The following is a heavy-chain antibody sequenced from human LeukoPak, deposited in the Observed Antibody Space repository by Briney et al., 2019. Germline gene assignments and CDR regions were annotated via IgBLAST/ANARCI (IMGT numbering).Heavy chain of an antibody. D-gene: IGHD3-3*01. V-gene: IGHV4-38-2*02. CDR1: GYSISSGYY. J-gene: IGHJ4*02. Sequence: SETLSPTCTVSGYSISSGYYWGWIRQPPGKGLEWIGSIYHSGSTYYNPSLKSRVTISVDTSKNQFSLKLSSVTAADTAVYYCARVGITIFGVDWYYFDYWGQGTLVTVSS. CDR3: ARVGITIFGVDWYYFDY. CDR2: IYHSGST.